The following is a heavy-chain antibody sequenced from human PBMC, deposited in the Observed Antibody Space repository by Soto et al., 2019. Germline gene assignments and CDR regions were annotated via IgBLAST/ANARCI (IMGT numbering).Heavy chain of an antibody. CDR1: GYTFTNYG. V-gene: IGHV1-18*01. CDR2: LNTYSGNT. CDR3: AIAQTPTESDF. J-gene: IGHJ4*02. D-gene: IGHD4-4*01. Sequence: QIQLGQSEGEVKKPGASVKVSCKTSGYTFTNYGVTWVRQAPGQGLEWMGWLNTYSGNTKYAQRFQGRVTMTPDTSASTAYVELRSLRSDDTAVYYCAIAQTPTESDFWGQGTLVTVSS.